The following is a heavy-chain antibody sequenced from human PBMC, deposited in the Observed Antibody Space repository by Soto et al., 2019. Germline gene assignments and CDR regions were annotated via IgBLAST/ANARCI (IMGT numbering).Heavy chain of an antibody. CDR2: INTDGSGT. CDR1: GFTFTNYW. D-gene: IGHD1-1*01. J-gene: IGHJ5*01. V-gene: IGHV3-74*01. Sequence: PGGSLRLSCAASGFTFTNYWMHWVRQVPGKGLVWVSRINTDGSGTSYADSVKGRFTISRDNARNTLYLQMNSLRDEDTAVYYCTTVFDFRGQGTPVTVSS. CDR3: TTVFDF.